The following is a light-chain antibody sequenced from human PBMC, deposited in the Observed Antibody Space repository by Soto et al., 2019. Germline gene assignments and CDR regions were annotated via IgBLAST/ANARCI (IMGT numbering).Light chain of an antibody. CDR1: SSNIGAGYD. CDR2: VNN. Sequence: QSVLTQPPSVSGAPGQRVTISCTGSSSNIGAGYDVHWYQQVSGTAPKLLIYVNNNRPSGVPDRFSGSKSGTSAPLAITGLQAEDEADYYSQSYDSSLSGSVFGGGTKLTVL. J-gene: IGLJ2*01. V-gene: IGLV1-40*01. CDR3: QSYDSSLSGSV.